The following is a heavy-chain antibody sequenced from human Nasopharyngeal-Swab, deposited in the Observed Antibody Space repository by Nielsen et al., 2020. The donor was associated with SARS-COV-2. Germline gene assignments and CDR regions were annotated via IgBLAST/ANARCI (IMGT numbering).Heavy chain of an antibody. Sequence: GGSLRLSCAASGFTFSDSAIHWVRQAYGKGLEWVGRIRSKGNTYANAYSASVKGRFIIIRDDHTNTAYLQMNSLKTEDTAMYYCTRCGGGCYSGRDYWGQGTLVTVSS. V-gene: IGHV3-73*01. J-gene: IGHJ4*02. CDR2: IRSKGNTYAN. CDR3: TRCGGGCYSGRDY. CDR1: GFTFSDSA. D-gene: IGHD2-15*01.